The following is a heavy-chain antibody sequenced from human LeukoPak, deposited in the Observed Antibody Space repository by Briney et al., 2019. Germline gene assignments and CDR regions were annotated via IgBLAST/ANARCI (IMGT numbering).Heavy chain of an antibody. J-gene: IGHJ5*02. Sequence: SQTLSLTCAISGDSVSSNSAAWNWIRQSPSRGLEWLGRTYYRSKWYNDYAVSVKSRITINPDTSKNQFSLQLNSVTPEDTAVYYCARDSMYSSSGHNWFDPWGQGTLVTVSS. CDR2: TYYRSKWYN. V-gene: IGHV6-1*01. CDR3: ARDSMYSSSGHNWFDP. CDR1: GDSVSSNSAA. D-gene: IGHD6-6*01.